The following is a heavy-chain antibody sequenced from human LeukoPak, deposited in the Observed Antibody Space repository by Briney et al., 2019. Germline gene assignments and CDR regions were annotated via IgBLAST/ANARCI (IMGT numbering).Heavy chain of an antibody. J-gene: IGHJ4*02. CDR3: ARGSSAGASLRHDY. CDR2: IKQDGSEE. Sequence: GGSLRLSCAASGFTFSSYWMSWVRQAPGKGLEWVANIKQDGSEENFVDSVKGRFTISRDDAKKSLYLQMNSLRAEDTAVYYCARGSSAGASLRHDYWGQGTLVTVSS. V-gene: IGHV3-7*01. CDR1: GFTFSSYW. D-gene: IGHD1-26*01.